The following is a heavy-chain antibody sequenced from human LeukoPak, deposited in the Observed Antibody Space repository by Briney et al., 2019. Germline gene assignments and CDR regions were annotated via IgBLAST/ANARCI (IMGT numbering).Heavy chain of an antibody. CDR2: ISAYNGNT. CDR1: GYTFTSYG. J-gene: IGHJ4*02. D-gene: IGHD3-22*01. Sequence: ASVKVSCKASGYTFTSYGISWVRQAPGQGLEWMGWISAYNGNTIYAQKLQGRVTMTTDTSTSTAYMELRSLRSDDTAVYYCARSGAYYYDSSGYYAVGYWGQGTLVTVSS. V-gene: IGHV1-18*01. CDR3: ARSGAYYYDSSGYYAVGY.